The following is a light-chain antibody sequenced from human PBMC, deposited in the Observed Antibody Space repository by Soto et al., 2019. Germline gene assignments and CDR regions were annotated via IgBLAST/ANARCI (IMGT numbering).Light chain of an antibody. Sequence: QSALTQPRSVSGSPGQSVTISCTGTSSDLGGYNFVSWYQQHPGKAPKLMIYDVRKRPSGVPDRFSGSKSGNTASLTISGLRAEDEADYYCCSYAGSYTYVFGTGTKLTVL. CDR1: SSDLGGYNF. CDR3: CSYAGSYTYV. J-gene: IGLJ1*01. CDR2: DVR. V-gene: IGLV2-11*01.